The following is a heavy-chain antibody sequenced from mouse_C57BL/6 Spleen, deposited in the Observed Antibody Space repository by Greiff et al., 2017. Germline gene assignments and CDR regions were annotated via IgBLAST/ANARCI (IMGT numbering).Heavy chain of an antibody. J-gene: IGHJ2*01. Sequence: QVQLQQPGAELVMPGASVKLSCKASGYTFTSYWMHWVKQRPGQGLEWIGEIDPSDSYTNYNQKFKGKSTLTVDKSSSTAYMQLSGLTSEDSAVYYWARGGGVDDWGQGTTLTVAS. CDR2: IDPSDSYT. V-gene: IGHV1-69*01. CDR1: GYTFTSYW. CDR3: ARGGGVDD.